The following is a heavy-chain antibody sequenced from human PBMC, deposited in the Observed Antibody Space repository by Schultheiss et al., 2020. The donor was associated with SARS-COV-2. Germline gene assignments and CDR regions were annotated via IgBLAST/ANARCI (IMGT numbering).Heavy chain of an antibody. V-gene: IGHV4-31*03. CDR3: ARGRAYYYDSSGYYGGYYFDY. J-gene: IGHJ4*02. Sequence: SETLSLTCTVSGGSISSGSYYWSWIRQPPGKGLEWIGYIYYSGSTYYNPSLKSRVTISVDTSKNQFSLKLSSVTAADTAVYYCARGRAYYYDSSGYYGGYYFDYWGQGTLVTVSS. D-gene: IGHD3-22*01. CDR2: IYYSGST. CDR1: GGSISSGSYY.